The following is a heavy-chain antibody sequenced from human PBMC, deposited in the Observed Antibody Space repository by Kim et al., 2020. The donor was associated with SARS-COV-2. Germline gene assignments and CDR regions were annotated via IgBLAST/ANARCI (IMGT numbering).Heavy chain of an antibody. Sequence: SETLSLTCAVYGGSFSGYYWSWIRQPPGKGLEWIGEINHSGSTNYNPSLKSRVTISVDTSKNQFSLKLSSVTAADTAVYYCARGQTIGNWFDPWGQGTL. CDR3: ARGQTIGNWFDP. J-gene: IGHJ5*02. V-gene: IGHV4-34*01. CDR1: GGSFSGYY. CDR2: INHSGST.